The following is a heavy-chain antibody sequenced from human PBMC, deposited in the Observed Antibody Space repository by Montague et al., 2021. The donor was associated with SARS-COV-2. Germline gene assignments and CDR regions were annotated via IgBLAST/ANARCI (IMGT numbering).Heavy chain of an antibody. J-gene: IGHJ3*02. CDR2: IWYDGSNK. D-gene: IGHD4-17*01. CDR3: AKAYYGDYLIDAFDI. Sequence: SLRLSCAASGFTFSSYGMHWVRQAPGKGLEWVAVIWYDGSNKYYADSVKGQFTISRDNSKNTLYLQMNSLRAEDTAVYYCAKAYYGDYLIDAFDIWGQGTMVTVSS. V-gene: IGHV3-33*06. CDR1: GFTFSSYG.